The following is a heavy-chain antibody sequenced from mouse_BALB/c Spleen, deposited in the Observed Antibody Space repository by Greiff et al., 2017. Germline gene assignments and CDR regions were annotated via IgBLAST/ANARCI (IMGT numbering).Heavy chain of an antibody. D-gene: IGHD2-3*01. V-gene: IGHV5-6-5*01. CDR1: GFTFSSYA. Sequence: EVQRVESGGGLVKPGGSLKLSCAASGFTFSSYAMSWVRQTPEKRLEWVASISSGGSTYYPDSVKGRFTISRDNARNILYLQMSSLRSEDTAMYYCARGLYDGYNFDYWGQGTTLTVSS. J-gene: IGHJ2*01. CDR3: ARGLYDGYNFDY. CDR2: ISSGGST.